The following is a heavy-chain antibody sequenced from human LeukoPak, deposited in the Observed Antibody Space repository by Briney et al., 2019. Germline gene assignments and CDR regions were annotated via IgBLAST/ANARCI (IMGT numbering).Heavy chain of an antibody. J-gene: IGHJ5*02. CDR1: GYSFTSYW. CDR2: IYPGYSDT. V-gene: IGHV5-51*01. D-gene: IGHD3-9*01. CDR3: ARQVHGPHLRYFDWLPEGTVHMTNWFDP. Sequence: GESLKISCKGSGYSFTSYWIGWVRQMPGKGLEWMGIIYPGYSDTRYSPSFQGQVTISADKSISTAYLQWSSLKASDTAMYYCARQVHGPHLRYFDWLPEGTVHMTNWFDPWGQGTLVTVSS.